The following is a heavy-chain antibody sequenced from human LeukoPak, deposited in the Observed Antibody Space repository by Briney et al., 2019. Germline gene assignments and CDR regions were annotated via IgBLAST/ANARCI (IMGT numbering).Heavy chain of an antibody. CDR2: IYYSGST. J-gene: IGHJ5*02. CDR1: GGSISSSSYY. CDR3: ARHSLGLLEGRYSSGWTHYNWFDP. Sequence: PSETLSLTCTVSGGSISSSSYYWGWIRQPPGKGLEWIGSIYYSGSTYYNPSLKSRVTISVDTSKNQFSLKLSSVTAADTAVYYCARHSLGLLEGRYSSGWTHYNWFDPWGQGTLVTVSS. D-gene: IGHD6-19*01. V-gene: IGHV4-39*01.